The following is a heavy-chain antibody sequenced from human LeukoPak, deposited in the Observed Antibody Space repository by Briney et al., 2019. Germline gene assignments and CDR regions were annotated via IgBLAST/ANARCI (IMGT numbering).Heavy chain of an antibody. D-gene: IGHD5-12*01. CDR1: GGSFSGYY. Sequence: SETLSLTCAVYGGSFSGYYWSWIRQPPGKGLEWIGEINHSGSTNYNPPLKSRVTISVDTSKNQFSLKLSSVTAADTAVYYCARGSEWLRLPLHWGQGTLVTVSS. CDR3: ARGSEWLRLPLH. V-gene: IGHV4-34*01. J-gene: IGHJ4*02. CDR2: INHSGST.